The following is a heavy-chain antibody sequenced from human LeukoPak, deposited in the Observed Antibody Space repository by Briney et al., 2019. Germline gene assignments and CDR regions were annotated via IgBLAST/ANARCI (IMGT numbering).Heavy chain of an antibody. D-gene: IGHD4-17*01. CDR2: IYSGGST. CDR3: ARHGDLDAFDI. V-gene: IGHV3-53*04. J-gene: IGHJ3*02. Sequence: GGSLRLSCAASGFTVSSNYMSWVRQAPGKGLEWVSVIYSGGSTYHADSVKGRFTISRHNSKNTLYLQMNSLRAEDTAVYYCARHGDLDAFDIWGQGTMVTVSS. CDR1: GFTVSSNY.